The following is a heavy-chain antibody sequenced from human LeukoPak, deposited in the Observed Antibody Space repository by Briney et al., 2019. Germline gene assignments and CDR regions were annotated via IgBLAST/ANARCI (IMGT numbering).Heavy chain of an antibody. CDR1: GGTFSSYT. CDR3: ARDHAGGYDFSNWFDP. Sequence: GSSVKVSCKASGGTFSSYTISWVRQAPGQGLEWTGRIIPILGIANYAQKFQGRVTITADKSTSTAYMELSSLRSEDTAVYYCARDHAGGYDFSNWFDPWGQGTLVTVSS. J-gene: IGHJ5*02. D-gene: IGHD3-3*01. V-gene: IGHV1-69*04. CDR2: IIPILGIA.